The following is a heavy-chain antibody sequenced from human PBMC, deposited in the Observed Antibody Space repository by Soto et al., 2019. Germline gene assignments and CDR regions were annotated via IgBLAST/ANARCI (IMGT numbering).Heavy chain of an antibody. D-gene: IGHD1-26*01. CDR2: IWYDGSNK. CDR3: AIDSYYGYYYGMDV. V-gene: IGHV3-33*01. CDR1: GFTFSSYG. Sequence: QVQLVESGGGVVQPGRSLRLSCAASGFTFSSYGMHWVRQAPGKGLEWVAVIWYDGSNKYYADSVKGRFTISRDNSKNTLYRQMNSLRAEDTAVYYCAIDSYYGYYYGMDVWGQGTTVTVSS. J-gene: IGHJ6*02.